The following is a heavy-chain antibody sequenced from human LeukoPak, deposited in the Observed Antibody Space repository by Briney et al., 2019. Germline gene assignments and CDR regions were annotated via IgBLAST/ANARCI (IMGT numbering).Heavy chain of an antibody. J-gene: IGHJ5*02. CDR1: GYSSTNYG. D-gene: IGHD6-13*01. V-gene: IGHV1-18*01. CDR2: IHIYRGNT. CDR3: ARDVGITVADSFDP. Sequence: ASVKVSCKASGYSSTNYGISWVRQAPGQGLEWMGWIHIYRGNTNYAQKFQGRVTMTTDTSTSTVYMEVRGLRSNDTAMYYCARDVGITVADSFDPWGQGNLVTVSS.